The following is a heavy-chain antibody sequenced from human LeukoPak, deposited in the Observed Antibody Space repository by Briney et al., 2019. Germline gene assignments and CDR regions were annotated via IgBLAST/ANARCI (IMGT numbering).Heavy chain of an antibody. CDR2: IYSGGNT. D-gene: IGHD6-6*01. J-gene: IGHJ3*02. V-gene: IGHV3-53*01. Sequence: GGSLRLSCAASGFTVSNTYMSWVRQAPGKGLEWVSVIYSGGNTYYADSVKGRFTISRDNSKNTLYLQMNSLRAEDTAVYYCARGRGFSSSSGAFDIWGQGTMVTVSS. CDR3: ARGRGFSSSSGAFDI. CDR1: GFTVSNTY.